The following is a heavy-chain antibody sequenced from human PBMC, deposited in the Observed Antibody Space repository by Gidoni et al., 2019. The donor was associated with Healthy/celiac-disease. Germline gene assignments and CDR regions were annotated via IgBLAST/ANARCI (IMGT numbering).Heavy chain of an antibody. CDR2: IIPIFGTA. J-gene: IGHJ4*02. D-gene: IGHD3-22*01. CDR3: ARGGLPTYSSGYLLALDY. CDR1: GGTFSSYA. V-gene: IGHV1-69*01. Sequence: QVQLVQSGAEVKKPGSSVKVSCKASGGTFSSYATSWVRQAPGQGLEWMGGIIPIFGTANYAQKFQGRVTITADESTSTAYMELSSLRSEDTAVYYCARGGLPTYSSGYLLALDYWGQGTLVTVSS.